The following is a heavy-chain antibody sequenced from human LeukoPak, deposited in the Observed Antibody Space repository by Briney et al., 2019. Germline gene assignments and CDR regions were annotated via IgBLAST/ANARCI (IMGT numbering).Heavy chain of an antibody. CDR3: ARLRITMVRGVLRYYYYMDV. V-gene: IGHV1-8*03. D-gene: IGHD3-10*01. CDR2: MNPNSGNT. Sequence: ASVKVSCKASGYTFTSYDINWVRQATGQGLEWMGWMNPNSGNTGYAQKFQGRVTITRNTSISTAYMELSSLRSEDTAVYYCARLRITMVRGVLRYYYYMDVWGKGTTVTVSS. J-gene: IGHJ6*03. CDR1: GYTFTSYD.